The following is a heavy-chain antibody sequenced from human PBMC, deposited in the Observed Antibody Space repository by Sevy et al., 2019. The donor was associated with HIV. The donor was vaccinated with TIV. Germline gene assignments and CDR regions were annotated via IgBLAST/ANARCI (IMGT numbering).Heavy chain of an antibody. V-gene: IGHV1-18*01. D-gene: IGHD2-2*01. J-gene: IGHJ4*02. CDR2: ISAYNGNT. CDR3: ARVDCSSTSCYETQFDY. CDR1: GYTFTSYG. Sequence: ASVKVSCKASGYTFTSYGISWVRQAPGQGLEWMGWISAYNGNTNYAQKLQGRVTMTTDTSTSTAYMELRSLRSDDTAMYYCARVDCSSTSCYETQFDYWGQGTLVTVSS.